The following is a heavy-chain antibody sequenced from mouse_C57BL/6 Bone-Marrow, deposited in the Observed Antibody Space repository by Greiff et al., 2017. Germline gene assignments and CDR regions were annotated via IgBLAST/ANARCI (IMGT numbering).Heavy chain of an antibody. J-gene: IGHJ3*01. CDR3: ARHGYGYDDLAY. CDR2: ISNGGGST. Sequence: EVKLMESGGGLVQPGGSLKLSCAASGFTFSDYYMYWVRQTPEKRLEWVAYISNGGGSTYYPETVKGRFPISRANAKNTLYLQMSRLKSEDTAMYYCARHGYGYDDLAYWGQGTLVTVSA. CDR1: GFTFSDYY. V-gene: IGHV5-12*01. D-gene: IGHD2-2*01.